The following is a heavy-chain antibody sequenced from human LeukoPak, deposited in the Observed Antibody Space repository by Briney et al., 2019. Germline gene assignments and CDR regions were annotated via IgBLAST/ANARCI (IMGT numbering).Heavy chain of an antibody. V-gene: IGHV1-46*01. Sequence: ASVKVSCKASGYTFTTHYLHWVRQAPGQGLQWMAMFNPVGRPRYAQKFQGRVTMTRDTSTSTVYMELSSLRSEDTAVYYCAREYYYYGSGSYLVDPWGQGTLVTVSS. CDR2: FNPVGRP. D-gene: IGHD3-10*01. J-gene: IGHJ5*02. CDR1: GYTFTTHY. CDR3: AREYYYYGSGSYLVDP.